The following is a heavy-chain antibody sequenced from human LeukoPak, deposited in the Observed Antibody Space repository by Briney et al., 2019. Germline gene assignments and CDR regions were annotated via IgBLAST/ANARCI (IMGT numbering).Heavy chain of an antibody. V-gene: IGHV3-30-3*01. CDR3: ARDPSYGDYVYSYAFDI. CDR2: ISYDGSNK. CDR1: GFTFSSYA. Sequence: GRSLRLSCAASGFTFSSYAMHWVRQAPGKGLEWVAVISYDGSNKYYADSVKGRLTISRDNSKNTLHLQMNSLRAEDTAVYYCARDPSYGDYVYSYAFDIWGQGTMVTVSS. J-gene: IGHJ3*02. D-gene: IGHD4-17*01.